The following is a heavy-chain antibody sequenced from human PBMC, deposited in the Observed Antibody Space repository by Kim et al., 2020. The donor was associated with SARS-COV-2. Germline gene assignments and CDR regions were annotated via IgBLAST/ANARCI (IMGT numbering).Heavy chain of an antibody. CDR1: GFTFSSYA. J-gene: IGHJ4*02. CDR2: ISYDGSNK. Sequence: GGSLRLSCAASGFTFSSYAMHWVRQAPGKGLEWVAVISYDGSNKYYADSVKGRFTISRDNSTNTLYLQMNSLRAEDTAVYYCARDREWLGPSTTNLDYWGQGTLVTVSS. D-gene: IGHD6-19*01. CDR3: ARDREWLGPSTTNLDY. V-gene: IGHV3-30*04.